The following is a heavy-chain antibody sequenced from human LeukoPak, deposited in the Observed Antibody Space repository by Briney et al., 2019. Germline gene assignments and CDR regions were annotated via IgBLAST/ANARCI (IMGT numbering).Heavy chain of an antibody. D-gene: IGHD1-1*01. V-gene: IGHV3-30*18. CDR3: AKEGYADAFDI. J-gene: IGHJ3*02. Sequence: GRSLRLSCAASGFTFSSYGMHWVRQAPGKGLEGVAVISYDGSNKYYADSVKGRFTISRDNSKNTLYLQMNSLRAEDTAVYYCAKEGYADAFDIWGQGTMVTVSS. CDR2: ISYDGSNK. CDR1: GFTFSSYG.